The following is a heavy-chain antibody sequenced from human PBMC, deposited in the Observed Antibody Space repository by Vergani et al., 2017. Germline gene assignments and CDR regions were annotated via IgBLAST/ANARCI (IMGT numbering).Heavy chain of an antibody. Sequence: EVNLVESGGRLVQPGGSLRLACVGSGFSFSSYWMSWLRQAPGKGLEWVANMRHDGTETYYLDSVKGRFTISRANADNSLYLQMNSLRADDTAVYYCVTDGYFSSRGYFDYWGRGTQVTVSS. CDR3: VTDGYFSSRGYFDY. V-gene: IGHV3-7*03. D-gene: IGHD3-22*01. CDR1: GFSFSSYW. CDR2: MRHDGTET. J-gene: IGHJ4*02.